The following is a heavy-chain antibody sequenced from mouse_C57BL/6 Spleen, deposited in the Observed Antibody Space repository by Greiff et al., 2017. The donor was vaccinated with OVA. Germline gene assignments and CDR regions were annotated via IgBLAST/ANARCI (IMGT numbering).Heavy chain of an antibody. V-gene: IGHV3-1*01. CDR3: ARECSYEYFDV. Sequence: VQLKESGPGMVKPSQSLSLTCTVTGYSITSGYDWHWIRHFPGNKLEWMGYISYSGSTNYNPSLKSRISITHDTSKNHFFLKLNSVTTEDTATYYCARECSYEYFDVWGTGTTVTVSS. CDR2: ISYSGST. J-gene: IGHJ1*03. CDR1: GYSITSGYD. D-gene: IGHD1-1*01.